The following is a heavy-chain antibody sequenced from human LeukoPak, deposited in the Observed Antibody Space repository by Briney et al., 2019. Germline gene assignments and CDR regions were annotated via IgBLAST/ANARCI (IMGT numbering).Heavy chain of an antibody. V-gene: IGHV3-23*01. CDR3: AKDVDSSGYYLSFDY. Sequence: GGSLRLSCAPSGFTVSSSYMSWVRQAPGKGLEWVSAISGSGGNTYYADSVKGRFTLSRDNSKNTLYLQMNSLRAEDTAVYYCAKDVDSSGYYLSFDYWGQGTLVTVSS. J-gene: IGHJ4*02. D-gene: IGHD3-22*01. CDR1: GFTVSSSY. CDR2: ISGSGGNT.